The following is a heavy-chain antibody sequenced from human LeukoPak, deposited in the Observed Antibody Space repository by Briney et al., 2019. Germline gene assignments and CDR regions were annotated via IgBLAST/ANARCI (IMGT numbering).Heavy chain of an antibody. V-gene: IGHV3-30*02. CDR1: GFTLSSYG. Sequence: GGSLRLSCAASGFTLSSYGMHWVRQAPGKGLEWVAFIHYDGSNKYYADSVKGRFTISRDNSKNTLYLQMNSLRAEDTAVYYCARSGSTYSSSWFDYWGQGTLVTVSS. CDR2: IHYDGSNK. CDR3: ARSGSTYSSSWFDY. D-gene: IGHD6-13*01. J-gene: IGHJ4*02.